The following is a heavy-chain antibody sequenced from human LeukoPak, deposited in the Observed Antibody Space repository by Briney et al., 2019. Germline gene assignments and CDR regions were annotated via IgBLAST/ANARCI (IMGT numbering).Heavy chain of an antibody. J-gene: IGHJ3*02. CDR3: ASSGIVGATEAFDI. CDR2: IWYDGSNK. V-gene: IGHV3-33*08. D-gene: IGHD1-26*01. CDR1: GFTFSSYA. Sequence: GGSLRLSCAASGFTFSSYAMHWVRQAPGKGLEWVAVIWYDGSNKYYADSVKGRFTISRDNSKNTLYLQMNSLRAEDTAVYYCASSGIVGATEAFDIWGQGTMVTVSS.